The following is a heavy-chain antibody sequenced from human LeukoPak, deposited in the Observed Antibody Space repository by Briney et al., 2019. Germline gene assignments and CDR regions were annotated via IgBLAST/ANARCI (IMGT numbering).Heavy chain of an antibody. D-gene: IGHD3-9*01. CDR2: INPSGGST. Sequence: GASVKVSCKASGYTFTSYYMHWVRQAPGQGLEWMGIINPSGGSTSYTQKFQGRVTMTRDTSTSTVYMELSSLRSEDTAVYYCARDPLTGYDILTGNPPYYYYMDVWGKGTTVTVSS. CDR1: GYTFTSYY. J-gene: IGHJ6*03. V-gene: IGHV1-46*01. CDR3: ARDPLTGYDILTGNPPYYYYMDV.